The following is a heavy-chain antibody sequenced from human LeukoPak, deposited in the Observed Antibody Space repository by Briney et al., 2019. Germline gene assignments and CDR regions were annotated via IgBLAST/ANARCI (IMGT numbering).Heavy chain of an antibody. J-gene: IGHJ5*02. Sequence: SQTLSLTCTVSGGSIRSGSDYWSWIRQPAGKGLEWIGRIYYSGSTYYNPSLKSRVTISVDTSKNQFSLKLSSVTAADTAVYYCARHRITMVRGVMWFDPWGQGTLVTVSS. D-gene: IGHD3-10*01. CDR1: GGSIRSGSDY. CDR2: IYYSGST. CDR3: ARHRITMVRGVMWFDP. V-gene: IGHV4-61*02.